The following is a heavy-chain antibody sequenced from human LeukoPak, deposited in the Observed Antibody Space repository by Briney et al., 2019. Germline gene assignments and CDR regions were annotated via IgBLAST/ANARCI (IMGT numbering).Heavy chain of an antibody. D-gene: IGHD1-26*01. Sequence: TGGSLRLSCAASGFTFSSYAMSWVRQAPGKGLVWVSRINTDGSNTIYADSVKGRFTISRDNAKNTLYLQMNSLRAEDTAVYYCATDQSIAGPTTADYWGQGTLVTVSS. J-gene: IGHJ4*02. CDR2: INTDGSNT. V-gene: IGHV3-74*01. CDR1: GFTFSSYA. CDR3: ATDQSIAGPTTADY.